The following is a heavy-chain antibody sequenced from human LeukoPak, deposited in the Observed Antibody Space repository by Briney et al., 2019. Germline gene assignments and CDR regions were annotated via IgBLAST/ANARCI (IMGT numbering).Heavy chain of an antibody. CDR3: ARVEASGYDYGAFDY. CDR1: GFTFNRHR. CDR2: IKQDGSEK. V-gene: IGHV3-7*01. D-gene: IGHD5-12*01. Sequence: GGSLRLSCAASGFTFNRHRMSWVSQAPGKGLEWVANIKQDGSEKYYVDSVKGRFTISRDNAKNSLYLQMNSLRAEDTAVYYCARVEASGYDYGAFDYWGQGTLVTVSS. J-gene: IGHJ4*02.